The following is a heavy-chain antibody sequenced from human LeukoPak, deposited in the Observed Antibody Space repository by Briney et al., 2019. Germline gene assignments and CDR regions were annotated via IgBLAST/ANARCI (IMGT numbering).Heavy chain of an antibody. Sequence: GGSLRLSCAASGFTFSSHSMNWVRQAPGKGLEWVSYISRSSSTIYYAGSVQGRFTISRDNAKNSLYLQMNSLRAEDTAVYYCARGYYGSVTYYNAEKHGMDVWGQGTTVTVSS. CDR3: ARGYYGSVTYYNAEKHGMDV. D-gene: IGHD3-10*01. CDR2: ISRSSSTI. CDR1: GFTFSSHS. J-gene: IGHJ6*02. V-gene: IGHV3-48*04.